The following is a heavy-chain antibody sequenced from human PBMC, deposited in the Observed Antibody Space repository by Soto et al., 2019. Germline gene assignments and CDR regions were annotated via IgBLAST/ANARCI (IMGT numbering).Heavy chain of an antibody. CDR3: ARDKDRKQIGGNYYYIMDV. V-gene: IGHV1-69*12. J-gene: IGHJ6*02. CDR2: IMPVFPTP. Sequence: QVQLVQSGAEVKKPGSSVKVSCKTSGGTFRTSAISWVRQAPGDGLEWMGGIMPVFPTPDYAQKFQGRVTITADESTSTAYMELSSLGSEDTAVYYCARDKDRKQIGGNYYYIMDVWGQGTTVTVSS. CDR1: GGTFRTSA.